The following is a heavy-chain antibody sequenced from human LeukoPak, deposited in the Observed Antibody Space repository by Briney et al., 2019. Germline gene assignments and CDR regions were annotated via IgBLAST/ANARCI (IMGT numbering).Heavy chain of an antibody. CDR3: AVADGGMDV. J-gene: IGHJ6*02. V-gene: IGHV3-33*01. Sequence: GRSLRLSCAVSGFTFSSYGMHWVRQAPGKGLEWVAVIWYDGSNKYYADSVKGRFTISRDNSKNTLYLQMNSLRAEDTAVYYCAVADGGMDVWGQGTTVTVSS. D-gene: IGHD6-19*01. CDR1: GFTFSSYG. CDR2: IWYDGSNK.